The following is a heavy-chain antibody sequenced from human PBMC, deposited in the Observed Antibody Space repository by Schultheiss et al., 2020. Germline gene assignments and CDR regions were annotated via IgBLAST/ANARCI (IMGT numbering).Heavy chain of an antibody. CDR1: GYTFTSYD. V-gene: IGHV1-8*01. CDR3: ARGHSSSWYFTQLYYYYGMDV. D-gene: IGHD6-13*01. CDR2: MNPNSGNT. J-gene: IGHJ6*02. Sequence: ASVKVSCKASGYTFTSYDINWVRQATGQGLEWMGWMNPNSGNTGYAQKFQGRVTMTSNTSISTAYMELSSLRSEDTAVYYCARGHSSSWYFTQLYYYYGMDVWGQGSTVTVSS.